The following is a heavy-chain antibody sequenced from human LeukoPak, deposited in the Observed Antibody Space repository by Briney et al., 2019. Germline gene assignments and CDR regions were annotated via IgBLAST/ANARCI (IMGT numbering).Heavy chain of an antibody. CDR2: ISSSGSTI. D-gene: IGHD2-2*01. V-gene: IGHV3-48*03. J-gene: IGHJ6*03. CDR1: GFTFSSYE. Sequence: GGSLSLSCAASGFTFSSYEMNWVRQAPGKGLEWVSYISSSGSTIYYADSVKGRFTISRDNAKNSLYLQMNSLRAEDTAVYYCAKNPIVVVPAASILYYYYYYMDVWGKGTTVTISS. CDR3: AKNPIVVVPAASILYYYYYYMDV.